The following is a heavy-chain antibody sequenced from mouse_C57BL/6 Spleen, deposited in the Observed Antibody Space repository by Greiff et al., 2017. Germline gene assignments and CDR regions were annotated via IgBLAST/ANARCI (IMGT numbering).Heavy chain of an antibody. CDR1: GFTFSSYA. J-gene: IGHJ4*01. V-gene: IGHV5-4*01. CDR3: ARDDYDGGYAMDY. CDR2: ISDGGSYT. Sequence: EVKLVESGGGLVKPGGSLKLSCAASGFTFSSYAMSWVRQTPEKRLEWVATISDGGSYTYYPDNVKGRFTISRDNAKNNLYLQMSHLKSEDTAMYCCARDDYDGGYAMDYWGQGTSVTVSS. D-gene: IGHD2-4*01.